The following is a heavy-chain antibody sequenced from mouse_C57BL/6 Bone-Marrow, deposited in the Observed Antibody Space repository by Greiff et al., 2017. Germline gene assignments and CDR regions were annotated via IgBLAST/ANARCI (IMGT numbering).Heavy chain of an antibody. CDR1: GFSLTSYG. J-gene: IGHJ2*01. Sequence: VQLQQSGPGLVQPSQSLSITCTVSGFSLTSYGVHWVRQSPGKGLEWLGVKWSSGSTDYNAAFIYRLSISKDNSKSQVFFKMTSLQSDDTAIYYCARNSPPTGTDLDYWGQGTTLTVSS. CDR3: ARNSPPTGTDLDY. CDR2: KWSSGST. V-gene: IGHV2-2*01. D-gene: IGHD4-1*02.